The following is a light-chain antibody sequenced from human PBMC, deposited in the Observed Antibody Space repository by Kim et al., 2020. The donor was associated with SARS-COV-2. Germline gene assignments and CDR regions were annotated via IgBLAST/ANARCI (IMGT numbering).Light chain of an antibody. CDR2: DFN. V-gene: IGLV2-14*03. CDR1: SSDD. J-gene: IGLJ2*01. Sequence: SWSPGQSITITCTGTSSDDVSWYQQHPGKAPKLMIYDFNKRPSGVSSRFSGSKSGDSASLTISGLQTEDEADYHCSSFTTSSPYVVFGGGTQLTVL. CDR3: SSFTTSSPYVV.